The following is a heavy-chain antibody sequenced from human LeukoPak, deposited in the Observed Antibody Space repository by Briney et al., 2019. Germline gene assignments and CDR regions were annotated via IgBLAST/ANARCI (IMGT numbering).Heavy chain of an antibody. CDR3: ARNKQQLVFLSWFDP. J-gene: IGHJ5*02. V-gene: IGHV3-30-3*01. CDR2: ISYDGSNK. Sequence: PGGSLRLSCAASGFTFSSYAMSWVRQAPGKGLEWVAVISYDGSNKYYADSVKGRFTISRDNSKNTLYLQMNSLRAEDTAVYYCARNKQQLVFLSWFDPWGQGTLVTVSS. D-gene: IGHD6-13*01. CDR1: GFTFSSYA.